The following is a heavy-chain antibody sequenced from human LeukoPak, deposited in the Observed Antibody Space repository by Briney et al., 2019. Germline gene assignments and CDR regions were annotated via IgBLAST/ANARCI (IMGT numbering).Heavy chain of an antibody. CDR3: ARVFGRQLPDY. D-gene: IGHD1-26*01. V-gene: IGHV1-69*05. Sequence: ASVKVSCKASGGTFNNYTISWVRQAPGQGLEWMGGIIPIFGTANYAQKFQGRVTMTRDTSISTAYMELSRLRSDDTAVYYCARVFGRQLPDYWGQGTLVTVSS. CDR1: GGTFNNYT. CDR2: IIPIFGTA. J-gene: IGHJ4*02.